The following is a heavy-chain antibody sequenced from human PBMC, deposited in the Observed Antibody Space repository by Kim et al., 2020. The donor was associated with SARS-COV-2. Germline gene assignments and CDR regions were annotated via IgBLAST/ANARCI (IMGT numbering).Heavy chain of an antibody. J-gene: IGHJ1*01. CDR2: IYHSGST. CDR3: ARDHDYYGSGSAPG. D-gene: IGHD3-10*01. CDR1: GYSISSGYY. V-gene: IGHV4-38-2*02. Sequence: SETLSLTCTVSGYSISSGYYWGWIRQPPGKGLEWIGSIYHSGSTYYNPSLKSRVTISVDTSKNQFSLKLSSVTAADTAVYYCARDHDYYGSGSAPGWGQG.